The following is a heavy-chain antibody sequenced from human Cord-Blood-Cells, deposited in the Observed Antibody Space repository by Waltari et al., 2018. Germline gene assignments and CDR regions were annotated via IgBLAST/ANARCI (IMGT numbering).Heavy chain of an antibody. CDR2: IYSGGST. CDR1: GFTVGSHY. CDR3: ARLDSSSWSHFDY. D-gene: IGHD6-13*01. J-gene: IGHJ4*02. V-gene: IGHV3-53*01. Sequence: EVQLVESGGGLIQPGGSLRLSCAASGFTVGSHYMSWVRQAPGKGLEWVSVIYSGGSTYYADSVKGRFTISRDNSKNTLYLQMNSLRAEDTAVYYCARLDSSSWSHFDYWGQGTLVTVSS.